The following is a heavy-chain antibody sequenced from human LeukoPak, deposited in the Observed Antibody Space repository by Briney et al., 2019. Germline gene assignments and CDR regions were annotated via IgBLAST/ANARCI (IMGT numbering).Heavy chain of an antibody. CDR1: GGSIRSTTYY. D-gene: IGHD3-22*01. CDR2: IYYSGNT. J-gene: IGHJ4*02. Sequence: PSETLSLTCSVSGGSIRSTTYYWGWIRQPPRKGLEWIGSIYYSGNTYYSPSLMSRVTISVDTSKNQFSLNLNSVTAADTAVYYCARAPHFFDTSGSRYYFDYWGQGALVTVSS. V-gene: IGHV4-39*07. CDR3: ARAPHFFDTSGSRYYFDY.